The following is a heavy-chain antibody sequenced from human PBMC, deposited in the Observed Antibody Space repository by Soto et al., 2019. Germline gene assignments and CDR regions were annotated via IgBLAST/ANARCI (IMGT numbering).Heavy chain of an antibody. CDR2: IYHTGST. V-gene: IGHV4-31*03. Sequence: PSETLSLTCSVSGGSISTVGHYWTWILEAPGKGRQWIGSIYHTGSTYYSKSLRSRLTMSVDTSKSHCSMRLISLTAADTAVYYCSRATGTLRSRNCADGGQGSLVTVSS. CDR3: SRATGTLRSRNCAD. D-gene: IGHD1-7*01. CDR1: GGSISTVGHY. J-gene: IGHJ4*02.